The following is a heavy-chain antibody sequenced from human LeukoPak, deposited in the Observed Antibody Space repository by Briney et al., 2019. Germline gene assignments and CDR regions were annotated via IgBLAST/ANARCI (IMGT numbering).Heavy chain of an antibody. J-gene: IGHJ4*02. Sequence: ASVKVSCKASGYTFTSYGISWVRQAPGQGLEWMGWISAYNGNTNYAQKLQGRVTMTADTSTSTAYRELRSLRSDDTAVYYCAGGYSYGDLDYWGQGTLVTASS. CDR2: ISAYNGNT. CDR1: GYTFTSYG. D-gene: IGHD5-18*01. CDR3: AGGYSYGDLDY. V-gene: IGHV1-18*01.